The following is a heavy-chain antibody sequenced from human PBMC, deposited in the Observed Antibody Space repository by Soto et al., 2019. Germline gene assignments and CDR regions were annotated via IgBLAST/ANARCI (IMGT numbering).Heavy chain of an antibody. D-gene: IGHD6-19*01. V-gene: IGHV3-33*01. Sequence: GGSLRLSCAASGFTFSSYGMHWVRQAPGKGLEWVAVIWYDGSNKYYADSVKGRFTISRDNSKNTLYLQMNSLRAEDTAVYYCARDLSGWYDPIPPPYYYGMDVWGQGTTVTVSS. CDR3: ARDLSGWYDPIPPPYYYGMDV. CDR1: GFTFSSYG. J-gene: IGHJ6*02. CDR2: IWYDGSNK.